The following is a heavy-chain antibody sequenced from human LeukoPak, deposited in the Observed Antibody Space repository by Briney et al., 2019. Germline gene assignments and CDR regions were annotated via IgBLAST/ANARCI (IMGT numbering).Heavy chain of an antibody. J-gene: IGHJ4*02. CDR2: IYTSGST. V-gene: IGHV4-4*07. CDR3: ARALVDPYYFDY. CDR1: GGSITSYY. D-gene: IGHD2-15*01. Sequence: SETLFLTFTVPGGSITSYYWSWIRQPAGEGLEWVGRIYTSGSTNYNPSLKSRVTMSVDTSKNQFSLKLSSVTAADTAVYYCARALVDPYYFDYWGQGTLVTVSS.